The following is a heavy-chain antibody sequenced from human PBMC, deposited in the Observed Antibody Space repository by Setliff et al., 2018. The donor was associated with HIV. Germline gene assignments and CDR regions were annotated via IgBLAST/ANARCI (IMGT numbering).Heavy chain of an antibody. D-gene: IGHD6-6*01. CDR1: GGTFIRYA. CDR2: LNPSSGST. V-gene: IGHV1-46*01. J-gene: IGHJ1*01. CDR3: ARDPAPSSSASYFQH. Sequence: ASVKVSCKASGGTFIRYAFNWVRQVPGQGLEWMGILNPSSGSTTYAQKFQGRVTMTRDTSTSTVYMELSSLRSEDTAVYYCARDPAPSSSASYFQHWGQGTPVTVSS.